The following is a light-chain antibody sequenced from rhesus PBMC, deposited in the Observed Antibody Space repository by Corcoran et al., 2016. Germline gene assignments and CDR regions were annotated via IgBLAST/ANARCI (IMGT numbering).Light chain of an antibody. CDR1: ENVNNY. CDR3: QHNDGTPFT. J-gene: IGKJ3*01. CDR2: KAS. Sequence: DIQMTQSPSSLSASVGDRVTITCRTRENVNNYLNWYQQKQGKAPKFLIYKASTLHSGVPSRFSGSGAGTVYTFTISSLQSEDVATSYCQHNDGTPFTFGPGTKLDIK. V-gene: IGKV1-74*01.